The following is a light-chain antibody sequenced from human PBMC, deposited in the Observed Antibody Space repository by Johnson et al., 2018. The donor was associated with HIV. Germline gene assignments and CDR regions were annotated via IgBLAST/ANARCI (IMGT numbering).Light chain of an antibody. CDR2: DNN. Sequence: QSVLTQPPSVSAAPGQKVTISCSGSSSNIGNNYVSWYQQVPGTAPKLLIYDNNKRPSGIPDRFSGSKSGTSATLGITGLQTGDEADYYCGTGASSLSAGGVLGTGTKVTVL. CDR1: SSNIGNNY. CDR3: GTGASSLSAGGV. V-gene: IGLV1-51*01. J-gene: IGLJ1*01.